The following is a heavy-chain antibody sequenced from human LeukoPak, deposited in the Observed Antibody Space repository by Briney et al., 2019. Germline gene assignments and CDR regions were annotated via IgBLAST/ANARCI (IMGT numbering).Heavy chain of an antibody. Sequence: APVKVSCKASGYTFTSYAMNWVRQAPGQGLEWMGWINTNTGNPTYAQGFTGRFVFSLDTSVSTAYLQISSLRAEDTAVYYCARANTFGGVIVKFDYWGQGTLVTVSS. CDR3: ARANTFGGVIVKFDY. D-gene: IGHD3-16*02. V-gene: IGHV7-4-1*02. CDR2: INTNTGNP. J-gene: IGHJ4*02. CDR1: GYTFTSYA.